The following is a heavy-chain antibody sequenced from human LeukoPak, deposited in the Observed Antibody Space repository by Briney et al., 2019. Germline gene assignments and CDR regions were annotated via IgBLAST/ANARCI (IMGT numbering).Heavy chain of an antibody. CDR3: VRGAYSSSWLNFDY. J-gene: IGHJ4*02. V-gene: IGHV3-30*04. D-gene: IGHD6-13*01. CDR2: IPYDGSNK. Sequence: GGSLRLSCAASGFTFSSYAMHWVRQAPGKGLEWVALIPYDGSNKYYADSVKGRFTVSRGNSKNTLYLQMNSLRAEDTAVYYCVRGAYSSSWLNFDYWGQGTLVTVSS. CDR1: GFTFSSYA.